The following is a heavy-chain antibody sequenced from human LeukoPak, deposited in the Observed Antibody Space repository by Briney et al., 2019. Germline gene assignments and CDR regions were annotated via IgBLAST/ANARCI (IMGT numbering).Heavy chain of an antibody. D-gene: IGHD3-10*01. J-gene: IGHJ4*02. CDR2: IYHSGST. CDR1: GYSISSGYY. CDR3: ARGGDRSFDY. Sequence: SETLSLTCTVSGYSISSGYYWGWIRQPPGKGLEWIGSIYHSGSTYCNPSLKSRVTISVDKAKNQFSLNLNSVTAADTAVYYCARGGDRSFDYWGQGTLVTVSS. V-gene: IGHV4-38-2*02.